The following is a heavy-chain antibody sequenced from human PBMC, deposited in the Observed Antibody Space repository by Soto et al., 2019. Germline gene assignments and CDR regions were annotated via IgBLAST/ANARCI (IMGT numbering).Heavy chain of an antibody. J-gene: IGHJ5*02. CDR1: GYTLPSYG. CDR3: VRRHVSATGIDWLDP. Sequence: SVKVSCKTSGYTLPSYGIHWVRQAPGQRLEWMGWINAANGDTKYSPKFQGRVTITRDTSASTAYMELSSLRSEDTAVYYCVRRHVSATGIDWLDPWGQGTLVTASS. D-gene: IGHD6-13*01. V-gene: IGHV1-3*01. CDR2: INAANGDT.